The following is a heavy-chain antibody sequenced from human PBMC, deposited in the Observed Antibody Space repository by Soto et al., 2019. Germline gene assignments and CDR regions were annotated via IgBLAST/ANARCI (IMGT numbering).Heavy chain of an antibody. V-gene: IGHV3-74*01. Sequence: PGGSLRLSCAASGFTFSSYWMHWVRQAPGKGLVWVSRINSDGSSTSYADSVKGRFTISRDNDKNTLYLQMNSLRAEDTAVYYCAREMGYDFSLPTSYGMAVWGQGTTVTVSS. CDR3: AREMGYDFSLPTSYGMAV. CDR2: INSDGSST. CDR1: GFTFSSYW. D-gene: IGHD3-3*01. J-gene: IGHJ6*01.